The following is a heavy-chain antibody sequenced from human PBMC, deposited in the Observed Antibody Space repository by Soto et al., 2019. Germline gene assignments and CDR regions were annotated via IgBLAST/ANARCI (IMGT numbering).Heavy chain of an antibody. V-gene: IGHV3-23*01. Sequence: LRLSCAASGFTFSSYAMSWVRQAPGKGLEWVSAIRGSGGSTYYADSVKGRFTISRDNSKNTLYLQMNSLRAEDTAVYYCAKDSSYYDFWSGYAAVSYGMDVWGQGTTVTVSS. D-gene: IGHD3-3*01. CDR3: AKDSSYYDFWSGYAAVSYGMDV. CDR2: IRGSGGST. J-gene: IGHJ6*02. CDR1: GFTFSSYA.